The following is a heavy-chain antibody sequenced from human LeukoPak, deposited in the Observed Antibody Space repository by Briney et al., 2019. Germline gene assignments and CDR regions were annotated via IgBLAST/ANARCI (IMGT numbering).Heavy chain of an antibody. CDR2: ISGSGGST. Sequence: PGGSLRLSCAASGFTFSSYAMSWVRQAPGKGLEWVSAISGSGGSTYYADSVKGRFTISRDNSKNTLYLQMNSLRAEDTAVYYCAKDPDYDILTGYLNYWGLGNLVTVSS. CDR3: AKDPDYDILTGYLNY. D-gene: IGHD3-9*01. CDR1: GFTFSSYA. V-gene: IGHV3-23*01. J-gene: IGHJ4*02.